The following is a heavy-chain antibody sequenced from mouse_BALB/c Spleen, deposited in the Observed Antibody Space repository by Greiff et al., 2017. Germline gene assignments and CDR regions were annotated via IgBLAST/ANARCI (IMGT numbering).Heavy chain of an antibody. D-gene: IGHD1-1*01. J-gene: IGHJ2*01. Sequence: VQLQQSGAELAKPGASVKMSCKASGYTFTSYWMHWVKQRPGQGLEWIGYINPSTGYTEYNQKFKDKATLTADKSSSTAYMQLSSLTSEDSAVYYCAYYGSSYMDYWGQGTTLTVSS. CDR1: GYTFTSYW. V-gene: IGHV1-7*01. CDR2: INPSTGYT. CDR3: AYYGSSYMDY.